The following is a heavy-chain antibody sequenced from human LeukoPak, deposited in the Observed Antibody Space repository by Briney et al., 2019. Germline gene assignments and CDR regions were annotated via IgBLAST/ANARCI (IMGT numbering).Heavy chain of an antibody. Sequence: GGSLRLSCAASGFTFSIYWMSWVRQAPGKGPEWVATIGGPAETFYADSVKGRFTISRDNSRNTLYLQMNSLRAEDSALYYCAKDWTSHNGVYDCLDFWGQGTRVTVSS. V-gene: IGHV3-23*01. D-gene: IGHD3-16*01. CDR1: GFTFSIYW. CDR3: AKDWTSHNGVYDCLDF. J-gene: IGHJ4*02. CDR2: IGGPAET.